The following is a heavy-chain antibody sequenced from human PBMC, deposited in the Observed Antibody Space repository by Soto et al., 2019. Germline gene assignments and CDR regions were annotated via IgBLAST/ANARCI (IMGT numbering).Heavy chain of an antibody. CDR3: ARCEDFWYFEL. J-gene: IGHJ2*01. CDR2: INHSGST. V-gene: IGHV4-34*01. CDR1: GGSFSGYY. Sequence: QVQLQQWGAGLLKPSETLSLTCAVYGGSFSGYYWSWIRQPPGKGLEWIGEINHSGSTNYNPSLKSRVTISVDTSKNQFSLKLSSVTAADTAVYYCARCEDFWYFELWGRGTLVTVSS.